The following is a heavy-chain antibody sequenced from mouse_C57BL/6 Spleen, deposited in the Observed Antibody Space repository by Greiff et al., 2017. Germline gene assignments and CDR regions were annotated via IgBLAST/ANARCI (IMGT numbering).Heavy chain of an antibody. Sequence: VQLHQSGAELVRPGASVTLSCKASGYTFTDYEMHWVKQTPVHGLEWIGAIDPETGGTAYNQKFKGKAILTADKSSSTAYMELRSLTSEDSAVYYCTRSTTVVAPVYAMDYWGQGTSVTVSS. CDR1: GYTFTDYE. D-gene: IGHD1-1*01. CDR2: IDPETGGT. V-gene: IGHV1-15*01. CDR3: TRSTTVVAPVYAMDY. J-gene: IGHJ4*01.